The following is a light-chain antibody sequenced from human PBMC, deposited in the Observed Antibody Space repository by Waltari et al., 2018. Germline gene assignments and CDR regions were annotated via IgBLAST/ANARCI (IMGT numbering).Light chain of an antibody. J-gene: IGKJ2*01. Sequence: EIVLIQSPASLSLSPRHRATLPCRASQSVINQLAWYQQKPGQAPRLLIYDASTRAAGIPARFSGSGSGTDFTLIISSLEPEDFAVYYCQQRFSWPRTFGQGTKLEI. CDR2: DAS. V-gene: IGKV3-11*01. CDR1: QSVINQ. CDR3: QQRFSWPRT.